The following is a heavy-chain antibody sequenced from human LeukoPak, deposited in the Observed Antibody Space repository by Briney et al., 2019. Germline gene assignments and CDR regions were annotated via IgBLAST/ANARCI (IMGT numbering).Heavy chain of an antibody. J-gene: IGHJ4*02. CDR1: GFTFSTYW. D-gene: IGHD3-10*01. Sequence: GGSLRLSCAASGFTFSTYWMSWVRQAPGKGLEWVALISYHGDITYYADSVKGRFTLSRDNSKTTLFLQLNSLRAEDTAVYYCARDSTYYYDSGSSGPHYFDFWGQGTLVTVSS. V-gene: IGHV3-30*01. CDR3: ARDSTYYYDSGSSGPHYFDF. CDR2: ISYHGDIT.